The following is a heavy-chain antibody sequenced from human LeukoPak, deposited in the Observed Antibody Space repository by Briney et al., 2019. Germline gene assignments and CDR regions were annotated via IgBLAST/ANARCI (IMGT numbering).Heavy chain of an antibody. Sequence: AGGSLRLSCAASGFTFSSYGMSWVRQAPGKGLEWVSAISGSGGSTYYADSVKGRFTISRDNAKNSLYLQMNSLRAEDTAVYYCARERVFDYWGQGTLVTVSS. CDR1: GFTFSSYG. J-gene: IGHJ4*02. V-gene: IGHV3-23*01. CDR2: ISGSGGST. CDR3: ARERVFDY.